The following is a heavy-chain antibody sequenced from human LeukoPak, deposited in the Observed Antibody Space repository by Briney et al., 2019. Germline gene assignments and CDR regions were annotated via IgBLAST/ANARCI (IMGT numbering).Heavy chain of an antibody. CDR1: GFTFSNND. Sequence: GGSLRLSCAASGFTFSNNDMSWVRPAPGKGLEWVSGISGSGDTTNYGDSVKGRFTIARDNSKNRLYLQMNSLRVEDTAVYYCARRGTYFGGFDYWGQGTLVTVPS. V-gene: IGHV3-23*01. J-gene: IGHJ4*02. D-gene: IGHD1-26*01. CDR3: ARRGTYFGGFDY. CDR2: ISGSGDTT.